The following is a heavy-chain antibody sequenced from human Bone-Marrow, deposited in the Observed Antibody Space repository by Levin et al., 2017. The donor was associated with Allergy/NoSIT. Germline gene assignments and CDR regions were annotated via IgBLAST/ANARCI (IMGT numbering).Heavy chain of an antibody. Sequence: SETLSLSCSVSGGSVSSSSYSWNWIRQPPGKGLEWIGNIYLTGTTLYNPSLKGRVTMSMDKSKDQISLILTSVTAADTARYYCVRSLKPDSDGQTYYLDHWGQGTPVTVSS. J-gene: IGHJ4*02. V-gene: IGHV4-30-2*01. CDR3: VRSLKPDSDGQTYYLDH. CDR2: IYLTGTT. D-gene: IGHD1-14*01. CDR1: GGSVSSSSYS.